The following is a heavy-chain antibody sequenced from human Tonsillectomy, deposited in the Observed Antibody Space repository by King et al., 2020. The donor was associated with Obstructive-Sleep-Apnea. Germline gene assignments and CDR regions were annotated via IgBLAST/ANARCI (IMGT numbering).Heavy chain of an antibody. CDR1: GGTISSDGYY. CDR2: IYYSGST. V-gene: IGHV4-31*03. J-gene: IGHJ6*02. Sequence: QLQESGPGLVKPSQTLSLTCTVSGGTISSDGYYWSWIRQHPGKGLEWIGYIYYSGSTYYNPSLKSRVTISVDTSKNQFSLKLSSVTAADTAVYYCARETHIYGMDVWGQGTTVTVSS. CDR3: ARETHIYGMDV.